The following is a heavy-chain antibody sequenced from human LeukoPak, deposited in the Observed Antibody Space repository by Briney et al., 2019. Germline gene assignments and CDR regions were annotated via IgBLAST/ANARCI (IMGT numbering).Heavy chain of an antibody. J-gene: IGHJ2*01. Sequence: SETLSLTCTVSGGSISSSTYYWGWIRQPPGKGLEWIGSIYYSGSINYNPSLKSRISISVDTSKNHFSLKLSSVTAADTAVYYCGGVGDRYWYFDLWGRGTLVTVSS. CDR2: IYYSGSI. CDR1: GGSISSSTYY. V-gene: IGHV4-39*02. D-gene: IGHD4-17*01. CDR3: GGVGDRYWYFDL.